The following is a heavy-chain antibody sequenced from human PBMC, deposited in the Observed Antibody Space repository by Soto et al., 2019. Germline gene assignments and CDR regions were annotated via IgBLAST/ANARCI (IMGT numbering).Heavy chain of an antibody. CDR3: AREGFSSGRAGGFDV. CDR1: GFTFSNFP. J-gene: IGHJ3*01. V-gene: IGHV3-23*01. D-gene: IGHD6-19*01. Sequence: HPGGSLRLSCAASGFTFSNFPMSWVRQAPGKGLEWVATVGANAGATHYAESVRGRFTISRDNSRSTLFLQMNRVRDEDTAVYFCAREGFSSGRAGGFDVWGQGTVVTVSS. CDR2: VGANAGAT.